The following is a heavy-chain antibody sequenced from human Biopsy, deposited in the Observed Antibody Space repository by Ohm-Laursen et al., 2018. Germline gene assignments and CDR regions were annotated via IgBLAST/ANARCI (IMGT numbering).Heavy chain of an antibody. CDR3: ARSMLGASTGDDAFDV. J-gene: IGHJ3*01. V-gene: IGHV1-69*06. CDR2: IIPMFGPA. D-gene: IGHD1-26*01. CDR1: GGSFSSDA. Sequence: SESASCRASGGSFSSDAITWARQAPGQGLEWMGGIIPMFGPANYAQNFQGRVTMTADKSTNTVYMELTSLRSDDTAMYYCARSMLGASTGDDAFDVWGQGTFVIVSS.